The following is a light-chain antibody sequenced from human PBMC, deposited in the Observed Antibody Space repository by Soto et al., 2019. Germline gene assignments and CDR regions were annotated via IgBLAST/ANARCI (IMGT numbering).Light chain of an antibody. CDR3: QQRSNWPPGALT. Sequence: EIEMTQSPATLSLAPGERVTLSCRASESVSTNLAWYQQKAGQAPRLLIYGASTRATGIPARFSGSGSGTEFSLTINSLQSEDFAVYYCQQRSNWPPGALTFGGGTKVDI. J-gene: IGKJ4*01. V-gene: IGKV3-15*01. CDR1: ESVSTN. CDR2: GAS.